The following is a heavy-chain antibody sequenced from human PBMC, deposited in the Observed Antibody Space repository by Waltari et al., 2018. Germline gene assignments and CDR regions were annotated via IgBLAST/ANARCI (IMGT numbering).Heavy chain of an antibody. J-gene: IGHJ4*02. CDR1: RSSIRNNNYY. D-gene: IGHD5-12*01. V-gene: IGHV4-39*07. CDR3: VRGYPDIVATISDY. CDR2: FYKSGTT. Sequence: QLQLQESGPGMVTPSETLSVTCTVSRSSIRNNNYYWGWVRQLPGKGREWLGSFYKSGTTYYNPSLKSRVTISVDTYNNQFSLKLNSVTAADTAVYYCVRGYPDIVATISDYWGQGTLVIVSS.